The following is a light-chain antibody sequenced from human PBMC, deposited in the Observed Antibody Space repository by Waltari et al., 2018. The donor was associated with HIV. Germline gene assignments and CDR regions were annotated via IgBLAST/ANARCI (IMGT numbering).Light chain of an antibody. Sequence: SYELTQPPSVSASLGQTARITCSGHLLPQQYAHWYQQKPGQAPGLVIFKDRERPSGIPARFSGSNSGAIATLTISGVQAVDEADYYCQSADSTINSVVFGAGTKLTVL. CDR3: QSADSTINSVV. J-gene: IGLJ2*01. CDR2: KDR. V-gene: IGLV3-25*03. CDR1: LLPQQY.